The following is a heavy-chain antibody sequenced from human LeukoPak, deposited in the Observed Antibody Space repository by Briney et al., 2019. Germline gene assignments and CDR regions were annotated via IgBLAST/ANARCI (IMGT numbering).Heavy chain of an antibody. D-gene: IGHD6-13*01. Sequence: SETLSLTCAVYGGSFSGYYWSWIRQPPGKGLERIGEINHSGSTNYNPSLKSRVTISVDTSKNQFSLKLSSVTAADTAVYYCARSGYSTLQYFQHWGQGTLVTVSS. CDR1: GGSFSGYY. J-gene: IGHJ1*01. CDR2: INHSGST. CDR3: ARSGYSTLQYFQH. V-gene: IGHV4-34*01.